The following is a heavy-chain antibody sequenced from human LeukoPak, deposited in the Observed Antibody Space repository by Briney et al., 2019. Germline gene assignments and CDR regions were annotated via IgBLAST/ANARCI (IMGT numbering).Heavy chain of an antibody. V-gene: IGHV3-23*01. D-gene: IGHD2-2*01. CDR2: ISGSGGST. Sequence: LPGGSLRLSCAASGFTFSSYAMSWVRQAPGKGLEWVSAISGSGGSTYYADSVKGRFTISRDNSKNTLYLQMNSLRAEDTAVYYCAKGNRVAPVCDDYWGQGTLVTVSS. CDR1: GFTFSSYA. CDR3: AKGNRVAPVCDDY. J-gene: IGHJ4*02.